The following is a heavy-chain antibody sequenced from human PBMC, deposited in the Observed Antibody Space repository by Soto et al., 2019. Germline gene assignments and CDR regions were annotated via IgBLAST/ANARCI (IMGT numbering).Heavy chain of an antibody. J-gene: IGHJ4*02. CDR2: VYSGGTT. Sequence: GGSLRLSCAASGLTVSSNYMSWVRQAPGKGLEWLSVVYSGGTTYYADSVKGRFTIFRDDSKNTLYLQMNSLRAEDTAVYYCARRREGHLFDYWGQGTLVTVSS. V-gene: IGHV3-66*01. CDR3: ARRREGHLFDY. CDR1: GLTVSSNY. D-gene: IGHD2-21*01.